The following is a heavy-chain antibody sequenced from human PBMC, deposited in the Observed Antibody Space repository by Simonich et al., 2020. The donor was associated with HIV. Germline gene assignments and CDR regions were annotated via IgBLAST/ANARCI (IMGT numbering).Heavy chain of an antibody. Sequence: QVQLQQWGAGLLKPSETLSLTCAVYGGSFSGYYWSWIRQPPGKGLGGIGEINHRGTNNYNPPPKSRVTISVDTSKNQFSLKLISVTAADTAVYYCARSSWENYFYMDVWGIGTTVTVSS. CDR3: ARSSWENYFYMDV. J-gene: IGHJ6*03. V-gene: IGHV4-34*01. CDR2: INHRGTN. D-gene: IGHD1-26*01. CDR1: GGSFSGYY.